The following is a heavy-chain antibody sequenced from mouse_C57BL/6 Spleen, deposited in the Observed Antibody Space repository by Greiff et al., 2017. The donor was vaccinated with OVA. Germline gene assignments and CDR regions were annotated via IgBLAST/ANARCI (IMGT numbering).Heavy chain of an antibody. V-gene: IGHV5-9*01. D-gene: IGHD1-1*01. J-gene: IGHJ1*03. Sequence: EVQLVESGGGLVKPGGSLKLSCAASGFTFSSYTMSWVRQTPEKRLEWVATISGGGGNTYYPDSVKGRFTISRDNAKNTLNLQMSSLRSEDTALYYCASYYYGSSYGYFDVWGTGTTVTVSS. CDR2: ISGGGGNT. CDR1: GFTFSSYT. CDR3: ASYYYGSSYGYFDV.